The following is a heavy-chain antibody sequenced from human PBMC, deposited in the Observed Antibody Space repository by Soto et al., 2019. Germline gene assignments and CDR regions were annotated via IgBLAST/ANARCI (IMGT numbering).Heavy chain of an antibody. D-gene: IGHD3-3*01. CDR2: IVPLFRTT. J-gene: IGHJ6*02. V-gene: IGHV1-69*06. Sequence: SVKVSCKTSGGTFSSYAISWVRQAPGQGLEWMGGIVPLFRTTNYAQKLQGRVTITRDTSASTAYMELSSLKSEDTAVYYCARGERLYYYYYGMDVWGQGSTVTVSS. CDR3: ARGERLYYYYYGMDV. CDR1: GGTFSSYA.